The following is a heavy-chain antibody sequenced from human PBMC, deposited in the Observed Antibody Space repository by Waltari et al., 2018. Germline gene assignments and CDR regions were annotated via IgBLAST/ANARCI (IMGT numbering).Heavy chain of an antibody. CDR1: GGTFSSYA. CDR3: ASIDYGDYGDAFDI. D-gene: IGHD4-17*01. CDR2: IIPIFGTA. Sequence: QVQLVQSGAEVKKPGSSVKVSCKASGGTFSSYAISWVRQAPGQGLEWMGGIIPIFGTANYAQKFQGRVTITADESTSTAYMELNSLRSVDTAVYYCASIDYGDYGDAFDIWGQGTMVTVSS. V-gene: IGHV1-69*01. J-gene: IGHJ3*02.